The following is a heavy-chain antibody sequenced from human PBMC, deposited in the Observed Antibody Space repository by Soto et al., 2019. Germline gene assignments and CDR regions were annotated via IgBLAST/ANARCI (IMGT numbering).Heavy chain of an antibody. D-gene: IGHD6-19*01. J-gene: IGHJ4*02. CDR2: ISDSGGIT. CDR3: AKDGGWSLAVAGLFDY. Sequence: EVHLLEYGGGLVQPGGSLRLSCVVSGSTFSSDDMSWVRQAPGRGLEWVSGISDSGGITYYADSVKGRFTISRDNAKNTLYLQMKSLRVEDTALYYCAKDGGWSLAVAGLFDYWGPGTQVTVSS. V-gene: IGHV3-23*01. CDR1: GSTFSSDD.